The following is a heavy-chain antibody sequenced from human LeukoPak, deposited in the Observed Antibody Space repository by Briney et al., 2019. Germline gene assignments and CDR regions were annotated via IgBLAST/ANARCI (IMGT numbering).Heavy chain of an antibody. D-gene: IGHD3-22*01. CDR3: ARGLNGNYDSGAYAY. J-gene: IGHJ4*02. CDR1: GYTFTSYD. Sequence: GASVKVSCKASGYTFTSYDISWARQAPGQGLEWMAWMNPNNANTGYGQKFQGRVTLTKNIAINTAYMGLSSLRPEDTAVYYCARGLNGNYDSGAYAYWGQGTLVTVSS. CDR2: MNPNNANT. V-gene: IGHV1-8*01.